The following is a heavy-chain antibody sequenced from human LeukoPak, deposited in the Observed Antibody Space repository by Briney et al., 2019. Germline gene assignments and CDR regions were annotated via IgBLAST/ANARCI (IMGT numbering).Heavy chain of an antibody. D-gene: IGHD3-3*01. V-gene: IGHV1-2*02. Sequence: GASVRVSCKTSGYTFTDYYIHWVRQAPGQGLEWMRWINTKTGRTSFARTFQGRVTLTRDPSITTVYMDMAWLTSDDTAIYFCARADFIDAGPYVIAPWGQGTLVTVSS. J-gene: IGHJ5*02. CDR3: ARADFIDAGPYVIAP. CDR1: GYTFTDYY. CDR2: INTKTGRT.